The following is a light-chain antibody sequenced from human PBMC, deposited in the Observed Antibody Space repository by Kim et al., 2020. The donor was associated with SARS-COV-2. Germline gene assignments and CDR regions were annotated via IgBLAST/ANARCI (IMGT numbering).Light chain of an antibody. CDR3: QQYHNRPFS. V-gene: IGKV3-15*01. CDR2: GAS. CDR1: QSISSN. J-gene: IGKJ2*03. Sequence: EIVMTQSPATLSVSPGERAALSCRASQSISSNLAWYQQKPDQAPRLLIYGASTRATGIPARFGGSGSGTEVTLTISSLQSEDFAVYYSQQYHNRPFSFGQGTKLEI.